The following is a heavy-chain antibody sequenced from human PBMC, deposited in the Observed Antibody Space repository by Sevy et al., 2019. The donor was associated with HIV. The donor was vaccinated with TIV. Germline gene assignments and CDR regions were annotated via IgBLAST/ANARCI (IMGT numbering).Heavy chain of an antibody. Sequence: GGSLRLSCAASGFTFSSYGMHWVRQAPGKGVEWVAVIWYDGSNKYYADSVKGRFTISRDNSKNTLYLQMNSLRAEDTAVYYCAREKYQLLYYFDYWGQGTLVTVSS. CDR1: GFTFSSYG. CDR2: IWYDGSNK. J-gene: IGHJ4*02. V-gene: IGHV3-33*01. D-gene: IGHD2-2*01. CDR3: AREKYQLLYYFDY.